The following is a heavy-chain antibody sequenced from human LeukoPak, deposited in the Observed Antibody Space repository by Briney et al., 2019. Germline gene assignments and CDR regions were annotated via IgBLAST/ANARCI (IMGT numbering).Heavy chain of an antibody. CDR2: IYHSGST. CDR3: ARGRIAAAGIPGY. Sequence: SETLSLTCAVYGGSFSGYYWSWIRQPPGKGLEWIGGIYHSGSTYYNPSLKSRVTISVDTSKNQFSLKLSSVTAADTAVYYCARGRIAAAGIPGYWGQGTLVTVSS. J-gene: IGHJ4*02. D-gene: IGHD6-13*01. CDR1: GGSFSGYY. V-gene: IGHV4-34*01.